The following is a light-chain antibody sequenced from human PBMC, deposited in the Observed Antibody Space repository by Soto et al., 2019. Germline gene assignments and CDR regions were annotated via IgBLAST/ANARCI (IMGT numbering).Light chain of an antibody. CDR2: DAS. V-gene: IGKV3-11*01. J-gene: IGKJ1*01. Sequence: EIVLTQSPATLSLSPGERATLSCRASQSVSSFLGWYQQKPGQAPRLLIYDASNRAPGIPAMFSGSGSGTDFTLTISSLEPEDFAVYYCQQRSSWTFGQGTKVEIK. CDR3: QQRSSWT. CDR1: QSVSSF.